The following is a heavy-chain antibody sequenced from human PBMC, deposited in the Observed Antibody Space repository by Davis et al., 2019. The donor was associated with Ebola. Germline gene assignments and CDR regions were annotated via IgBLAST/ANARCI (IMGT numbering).Heavy chain of an antibody. J-gene: IGHJ4*02. CDR3: ARGAQWLGMPFDY. Sequence: SETLSLTCTVSGVSISDGRFHWGWVRQHPGKGLEWIGSIHYSGSTYNNPSLKSRLTISVGTSKNQFSLKLSSVTAADTALYYCARGAQWLGMPFDYWGQGTLVTVSS. D-gene: IGHD6-19*01. CDR2: IHYSGST. CDR1: GVSISDGRFH. V-gene: IGHV4-31*03.